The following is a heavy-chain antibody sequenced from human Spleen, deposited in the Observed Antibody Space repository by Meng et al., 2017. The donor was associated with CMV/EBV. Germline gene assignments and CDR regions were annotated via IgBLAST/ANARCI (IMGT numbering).Heavy chain of an antibody. V-gene: IGHV3-48*03. J-gene: IGHJ5*02. D-gene: IGHD2-2*01. Sequence: GGSLRLSCAASGFTFSSYEMNWVRQAPGKGLEWVSYISSSGSTIYYADSVKGRFTITRDNAKNSLYLQMNSLRAEDTAVYYCARDFQDIVVVPAAPWGQGTLVTVSS. CDR1: GFTFSSYE. CDR2: ISSSGSTI. CDR3: ARDFQDIVVVPAAP.